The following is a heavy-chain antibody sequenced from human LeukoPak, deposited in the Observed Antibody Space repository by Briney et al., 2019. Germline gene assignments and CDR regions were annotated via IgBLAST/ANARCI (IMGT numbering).Heavy chain of an antibody. CDR3: VKEQSSGNYRTADF. CDR1: GFTLSSCG. V-gene: IGHV3-30*18. CDR2: ITYDGITT. Sequence: GTSLRLSCAASGFTLSSCGMHWVRQAPGKGLEWVAVITYDGITTYFDDSVKGRFTISRDTSKSMLYLQMNSLRPEDTAVYYCVKEQSSGNYRTADFWGQGTLVTISS. D-gene: IGHD3-10*01. J-gene: IGHJ4*02.